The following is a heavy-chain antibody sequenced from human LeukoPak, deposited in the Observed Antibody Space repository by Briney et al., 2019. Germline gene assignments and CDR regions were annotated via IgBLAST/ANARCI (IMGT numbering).Heavy chain of an antibody. J-gene: IGHJ3*02. CDR1: GGSFSGYY. Sequence: SETLSLTCAVYGGSFSGYYWSWIRQPPGKGLEWIGEINHSGSTNYNPSLKSRVTISVDTSKNQFSLKLSSVTAADTAVYYCARVYSGYDWKDAFDIWGQGTMVIVSS. CDR3: ARVYSGYDWKDAFDI. V-gene: IGHV4-34*01. CDR2: INHSGST. D-gene: IGHD5-12*01.